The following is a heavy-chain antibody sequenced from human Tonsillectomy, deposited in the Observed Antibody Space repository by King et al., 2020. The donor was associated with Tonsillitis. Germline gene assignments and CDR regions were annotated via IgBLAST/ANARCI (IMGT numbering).Heavy chain of an antibody. Sequence: VQLVESGGGLVQPGGSLRLSCSASGFTFSSYAMHWVRQAPGKGLEYVSAISSNGGSTYYADSVKGRLTISRDNSKNTLYLQMSSLRAEDTAVYYCVKDLYRSRWYPCPDYGGQGTLVTVSS. D-gene: IGHD6-13*01. CDR2: ISSNGGST. CDR3: VKDLYRSRWYPCPDY. V-gene: IGHV3-64D*06. J-gene: IGHJ4*02. CDR1: GFTFSSYA.